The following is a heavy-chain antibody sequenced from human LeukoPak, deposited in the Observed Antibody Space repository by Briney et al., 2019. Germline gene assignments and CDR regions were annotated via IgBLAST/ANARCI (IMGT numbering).Heavy chain of an antibody. CDR1: GGSFSDYY. CDR3: ARRGRSAQPPLNYYYYYMDV. D-gene: IGHD2-8*01. Sequence: SETLSLTCAVYGGSFSDYYWSWIRQPAGKGLEWIGRISSSGSTNYNPSLKSRVTISVDTSTNQFSLKLRSVTAADTAVYYCARRGRSAQPPLNYYYYYMDVWGKGTTVTISS. J-gene: IGHJ6*03. V-gene: IGHV4-59*10. CDR2: ISSSGST.